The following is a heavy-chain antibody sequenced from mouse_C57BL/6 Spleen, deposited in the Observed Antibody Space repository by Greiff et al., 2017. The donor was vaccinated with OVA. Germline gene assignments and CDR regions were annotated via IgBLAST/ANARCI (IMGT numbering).Heavy chain of an antibody. CDR3: ARGEGVTALFGY. Sequence: QVQLQQPGNRLVKPGASVKLSCKASGYTFTSYWMHWVKQRPGQGLEWIGNINPSNGGTNYNEKFKSKATLTVDKSSSKAYMQLNSLTSEDSAVYYCARGEGVTALFGYWGQGTTLTVSS. CDR2: INPSNGGT. D-gene: IGHD2-1*01. V-gene: IGHV1-53*01. CDR1: GYTFTSYW. J-gene: IGHJ2*01.